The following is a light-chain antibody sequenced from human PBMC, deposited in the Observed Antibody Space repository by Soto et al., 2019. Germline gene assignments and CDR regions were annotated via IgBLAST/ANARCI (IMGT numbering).Light chain of an antibody. V-gene: IGKV1-39*01. CDR1: QSIARY. CDR2: SAS. Sequence: DVQMTQSPSSLSASVGDRVTIACRASQSIARYLNWYQQKPGKAPKLLIYSASNLQSGDPSRFSGSGSETDFTLTINRLQPEDFATYYCQQSYSTPRLTFGGGTKVEIK. CDR3: QQSYSTPRLT. J-gene: IGKJ4*01.